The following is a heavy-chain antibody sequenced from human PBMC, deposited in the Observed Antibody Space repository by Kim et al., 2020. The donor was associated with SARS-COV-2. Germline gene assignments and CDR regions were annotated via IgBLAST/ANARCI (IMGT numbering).Heavy chain of an antibody. CDR2: MSSDGTKK. CDR1: AFMLSAYT. J-gene: IGHJ5*02. Sequence: GGSLRLSCEASAFMLSAYTINWVRQAPGKGLEWVADMSSDGTKKFYGDSVKGRFTISRDNSKNQVDLLMNSLRVEDSAIYYCAIVSLIGIIMGWFEPWGQGTVVTVAS. D-gene: IGHD3-16*01. CDR3: AIVSLIGIIMGWFEP. V-gene: IGHV3-30*04.